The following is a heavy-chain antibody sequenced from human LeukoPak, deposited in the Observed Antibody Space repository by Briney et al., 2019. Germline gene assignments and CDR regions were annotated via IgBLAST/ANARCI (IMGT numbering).Heavy chain of an antibody. CDR3: AKGWSITLTYYFDY. Sequence: PGGSLRLSCAASGFTFSSYAMSGVRQAPGKGVEWVSAISGSGGSTYYADSVKRRFTISRDNSKNTLYLQMNSLRAEDTAVYYCAKGWSITLTYYFDYWGQGTLVTVSS. CDR2: ISGSGGST. D-gene: IGHD3-16*01. J-gene: IGHJ4*02. CDR1: GFTFSSYA. V-gene: IGHV3-23*01.